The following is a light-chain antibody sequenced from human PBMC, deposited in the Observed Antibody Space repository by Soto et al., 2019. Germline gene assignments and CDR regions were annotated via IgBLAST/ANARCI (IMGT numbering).Light chain of an antibody. CDR1: SSDVGGYNY. CDR2: EVS. J-gene: IGLJ1*01. Sequence: QSVLTQPASVSESPGQSITISCTGTSSDVGGYNYVSWYQQHPGKAPKLMIYEVSNRPSGVSNRFSGSKSGNTASLTISGLQAEDEADYYCSSYTSSSTHYVFGTGTKLTVL. CDR3: SSYTSSSTHYV. V-gene: IGLV2-14*01.